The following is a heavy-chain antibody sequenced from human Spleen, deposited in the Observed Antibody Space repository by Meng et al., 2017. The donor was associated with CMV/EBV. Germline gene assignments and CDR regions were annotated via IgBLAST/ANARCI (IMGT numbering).Heavy chain of an antibody. J-gene: IGHJ4*02. V-gene: IGHV4-31*02. CDR1: GGYISSGNYY. D-gene: IGHD1-26*01. Sequence: TVSGGYISSGNYYWSWIRQRPEKGLEWIAFIYFTGSTYYNPSLKNRVTISADTSKNQFSLKISSVTAADTAVYYCARDIVGTNYFDYWGQGALVTVSS. CDR2: IYFTGST. CDR3: ARDIVGTNYFDY.